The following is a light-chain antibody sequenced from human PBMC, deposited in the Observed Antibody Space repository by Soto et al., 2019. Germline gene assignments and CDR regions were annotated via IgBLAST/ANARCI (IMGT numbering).Light chain of an antibody. V-gene: IGKV3-20*01. Sequence: EIVLTQSPGTLSLSPGERATLSCRASQSISSSYLAWYQQKPGQAPRLLVYGASSRATGTPDRFSVSGSGTDFTLTISRLEPEDFAVYYGQQYGSSRFTFGPGTKVDIK. CDR2: GAS. CDR1: QSISSSY. CDR3: QQYGSSRFT. J-gene: IGKJ3*01.